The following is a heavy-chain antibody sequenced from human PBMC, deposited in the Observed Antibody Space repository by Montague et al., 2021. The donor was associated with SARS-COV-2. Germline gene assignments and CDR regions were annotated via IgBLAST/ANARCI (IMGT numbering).Heavy chain of an antibody. CDR1: GFTFSSYS. D-gene: IGHD3-9*01. CDR3: ARDGVYDILTGYWTD. V-gene: IGHV3-21*01. CDR2: IGSSSYI. J-gene: IGHJ4*02. Sequence: SLRLSCSASGFTFSSYSMNWVRQAPGKGLEWVSSIGSSSYIYYADSVKGRFTISRDNAKNSLYLQMNSLRAEDTAVYYCARDGVYDILTGYWTDWGQGTLVTVSS.